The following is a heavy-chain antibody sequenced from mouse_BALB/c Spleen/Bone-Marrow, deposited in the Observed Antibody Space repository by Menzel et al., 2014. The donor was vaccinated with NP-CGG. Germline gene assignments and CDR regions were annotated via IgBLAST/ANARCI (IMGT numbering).Heavy chain of an antibody. CDR3: TRSTMITYFDY. V-gene: IGHV1S81*02. D-gene: IGHD2-4*01. J-gene: IGHJ2*01. CDR2: INPSNGGT. CDR1: GYAFXSYY. Sequence: VHLVESGAELVKPGASVKLSCKASGYAFXSYYMYWVKQRPGQGLEWIGEINPSNGGTNFNEKFKSKATLTVDKSSSTAYMQLSSLTSEDSAVYYCTRSTMITYFDYWGQGTTLTVSS.